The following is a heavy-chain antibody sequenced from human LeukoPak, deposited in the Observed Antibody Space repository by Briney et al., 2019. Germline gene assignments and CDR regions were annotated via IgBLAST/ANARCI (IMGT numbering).Heavy chain of an antibody. Sequence: ASVTVSCKASGYTFTSYDINWVRQATGQGLEWMGWMNPNSGNTGYAQKFQGRVTMTRNTSISTAYMELSSLRSEDTAVYYCARRTLTTFGIVLNYDAFDIWGQGTMVTVSS. V-gene: IGHV1-8*01. D-gene: IGHD3-10*02. CDR3: ARRTLTTFGIVLNYDAFDI. CDR2: MNPNSGNT. J-gene: IGHJ3*02. CDR1: GYTFTSYD.